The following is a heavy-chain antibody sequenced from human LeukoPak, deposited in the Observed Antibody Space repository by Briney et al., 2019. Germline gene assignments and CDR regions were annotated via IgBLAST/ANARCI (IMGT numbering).Heavy chain of an antibody. Sequence: PGGSLRLSCAASGFTFSSYAMSWVRQAPGKGLEWVSAISGSGGSTYYADSVKGRFTISRDNSKNTLCLQMNSLRAEDTAVYYCAKDGVGSSGPSELDYWGQGTLVTVSS. CDR3: AKDGVGSSGPSELDY. CDR1: GFTFSSYA. D-gene: IGHD3-22*01. CDR2: ISGSGGST. J-gene: IGHJ4*02. V-gene: IGHV3-23*01.